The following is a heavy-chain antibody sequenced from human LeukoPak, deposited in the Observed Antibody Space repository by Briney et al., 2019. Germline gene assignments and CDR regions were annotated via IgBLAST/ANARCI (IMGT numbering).Heavy chain of an antibody. Sequence: GGSLRLSCAASGGTFSNYAMTWVRQAPGKGLEWVSSINGAGSNTYYADSVKGRFTISRDNSKNTLYLQMNSLRAEDTAVYYCAKYFGGWYEDYWGQGTLVTVSS. J-gene: IGHJ4*02. D-gene: IGHD6-19*01. CDR1: GGTFSNYA. V-gene: IGHV3-23*01. CDR2: INGAGSNT. CDR3: AKYFGGWYEDY.